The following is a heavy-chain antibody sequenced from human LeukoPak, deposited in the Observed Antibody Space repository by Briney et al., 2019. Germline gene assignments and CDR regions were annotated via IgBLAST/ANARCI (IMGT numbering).Heavy chain of an antibody. V-gene: IGHV3-33*01. CDR1: GFTFSSYG. CDR3: ARAGNPSWPVFEY. Sequence: GGSLRLSCAASGFTFSSYGMHWVRQAPATGLEWVAVIWYDGSIKYYADSVHGRFTISRDNSKNTLYLQMNSLRAEDTAGFYCARAGNPSWPVFEYWGQGTLVTVSS. D-gene: IGHD2-2*01. J-gene: IGHJ4*02. CDR2: IWYDGSIK.